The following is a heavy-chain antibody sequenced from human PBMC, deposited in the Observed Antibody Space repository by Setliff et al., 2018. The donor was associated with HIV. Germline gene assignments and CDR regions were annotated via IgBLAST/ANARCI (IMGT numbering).Heavy chain of an antibody. CDR3: AKHFLLWSNAFHI. J-gene: IGHJ3*02. Sequence: GGSLRLSCAASGFTVSSNYMSWVRQAPGKGLEWVSAISGSGGSTYYADSVKGRFTISRDNSKNTLYLQMNSLRAEDTAVYYCAKHFLLWSNAFHIWGQGTMVTVSS. CDR2: ISGSGGST. CDR1: GFTVSSNY. V-gene: IGHV3-23*01. D-gene: IGHD2-21*01.